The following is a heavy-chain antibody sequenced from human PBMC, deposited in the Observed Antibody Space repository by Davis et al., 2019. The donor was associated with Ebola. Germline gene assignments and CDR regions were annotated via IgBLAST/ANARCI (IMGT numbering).Heavy chain of an antibody. V-gene: IGHV3-30-3*01. Sequence: GGSLRLSCAASGFTFSSYAMHWVRQAPGKGLEWVAVISYDGSNKYYADSVKGRFTISRDNSKNSLYLQMNSLRDEDTAVYYCARDRQNYYYYGMDVWGQGTTVTVSS. J-gene: IGHJ6*02. CDR1: GFTFSSYA. CDR2: ISYDGSNK. CDR3: ARDRQNYYYYGMDV.